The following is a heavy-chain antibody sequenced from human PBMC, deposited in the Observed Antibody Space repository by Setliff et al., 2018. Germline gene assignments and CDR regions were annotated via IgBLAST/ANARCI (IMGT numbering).Heavy chain of an antibody. CDR3: ARDRGYCSSTSCYDGFDP. D-gene: IGHD2-2*01. CDR2: INPSGGST. V-gene: IGHV1-46*01. J-gene: IGHJ5*02. Sequence: GASVKVSCKASGYTFTSYYMHWVRQAPGQGLEWMGIINPSGGSTSYAQKFQGRVTMTRDTSISTAYMELSRLRSDDTAVYYCARDRGYCSSTSCYDGFDPWGQGTLVTVSS. CDR1: GYTFTSYY.